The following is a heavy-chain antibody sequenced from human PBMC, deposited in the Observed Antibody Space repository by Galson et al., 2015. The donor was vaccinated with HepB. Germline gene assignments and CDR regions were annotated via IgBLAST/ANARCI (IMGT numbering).Heavy chain of an antibody. CDR2: TYYRAKWYN. Sequence: CAISGDSVSNNNAAWYWIRQSPLRGLGWLGRTYYRAKWYNDYAESLRSRITINPDTSKNQFSLQLNSVTPEDTAVYYCARVSGTIYYYGMDVWGQGTTVSVSS. D-gene: IGHD6-13*01. J-gene: IGHJ6*02. CDR1: GDSVSNNNAA. CDR3: ARVSGTIYYYGMDV. V-gene: IGHV6-1*01.